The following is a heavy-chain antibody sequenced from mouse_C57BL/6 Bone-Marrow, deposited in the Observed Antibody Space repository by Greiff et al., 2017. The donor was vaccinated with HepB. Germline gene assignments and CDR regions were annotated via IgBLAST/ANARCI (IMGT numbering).Heavy chain of an antibody. CDR3: ARARIYYYGRDYAMDY. Sequence: EVHLVESGGGLVKPGGSLKLSCAASGFTFSSYAMSWVRQTPEKRLEWVATISDGGSYTYYPDNVKGRFTISRDNAKNNLYLQMSHLKSEDTAMYYCARARIYYYGRDYAMDYWGQGTSVTVSS. CDR1: GFTFSSYA. J-gene: IGHJ4*01. D-gene: IGHD1-1*01. CDR2: ISDGGSYT. V-gene: IGHV5-4*01.